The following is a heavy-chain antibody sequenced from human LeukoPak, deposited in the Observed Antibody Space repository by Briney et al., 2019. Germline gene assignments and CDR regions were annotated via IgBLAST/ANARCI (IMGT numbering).Heavy chain of an antibody. CDR3: ARGSYSGYDIDY. Sequence: GASVKVSCKASGYTFTGYFMHWVRQAPGQGLEWMGRIIPNSGGSNFAQNFQGRVTMTRDTSISTTYMELSSLRSDGTAVYYCARGSYSGYDIDYWGREPWSPSPQ. CDR1: GYTFTGYF. CDR2: IIPNSGGS. J-gene: IGHJ4*02. D-gene: IGHD5-12*01. V-gene: IGHV1-2*06.